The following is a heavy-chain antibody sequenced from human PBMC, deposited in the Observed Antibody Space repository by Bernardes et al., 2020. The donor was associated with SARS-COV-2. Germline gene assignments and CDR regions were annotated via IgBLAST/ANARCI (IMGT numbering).Heavy chain of an antibody. CDR1: GFTVSGNH. Sequence: GGSLRLSCVASGFTVSGNHMSWVRQAPGKGLEWVSVIYDDGRTFYADSVKGRLTISRDNSKNTLNLQMSSLRAEDTAVYYCARTNSYYHAMDVWGQGTAVNAS. CDR3: ARTNSYYHAMDV. CDR2: IYDDGRT. J-gene: IGHJ6*02. V-gene: IGHV3-53*01.